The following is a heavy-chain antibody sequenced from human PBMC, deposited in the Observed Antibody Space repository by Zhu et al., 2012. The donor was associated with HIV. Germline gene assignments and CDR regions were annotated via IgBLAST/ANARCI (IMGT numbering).Heavy chain of an antibody. CDR1: GGSFSGYY. D-gene: IGHD3-10*01. V-gene: IGHV4-34*01. CDR3: ARVLXWFGESSEAGYYFDY. Sequence: VQLQQWGAGLLKPSETLSLTCAVYGGSFSGYYWSWIRQPPGKGLEWIGEINHSGSTNYNPSLKSRLTMSVDTSKNQFSLKLSSVTAADTAVYYCARVLXWFGESSEAGYYFDYWGQGTLVTVSS. J-gene: IGHJ4*02. CDR2: INHSGST.